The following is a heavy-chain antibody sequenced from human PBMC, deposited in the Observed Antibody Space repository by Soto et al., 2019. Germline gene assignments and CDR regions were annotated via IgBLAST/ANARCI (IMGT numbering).Heavy chain of an antibody. J-gene: IGHJ3*02. D-gene: IGHD3-16*01. CDR1: GFSLSTSGVG. CDR2: IYWNDDK. Sequence: QITLKESGPTLVKPTQTLTLTCTFSGFSLSTSGVGVGWIRQPPGTALEWLALIYWNDDKRYSPSLTSRLTITKDTSKNHVVLTMTNMDPVDTATSCCAHRNAVTFTFDIWGQGTMVTVSS. CDR3: AHRNAVTFTFDI. V-gene: IGHV2-5*01.